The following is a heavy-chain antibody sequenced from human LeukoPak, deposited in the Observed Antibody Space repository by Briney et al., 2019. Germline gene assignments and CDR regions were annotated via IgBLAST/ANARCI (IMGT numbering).Heavy chain of an antibody. CDR2: VTSYNGDT. V-gene: IGHV1-18*01. Sequence: ASVRVSCKASGYTFTNYGISWVRQAPGQGLEWMGWVTSYNGDTNYAQKFQGRVTMSTDTSTTTAYMELRSLRFDDTAIYYCAKDWHILTGRNCFDPWGQGTLVTVSS. CDR1: GYTFTNYG. J-gene: IGHJ5*02. CDR3: AKDWHILTGRNCFDP. D-gene: IGHD3-9*01.